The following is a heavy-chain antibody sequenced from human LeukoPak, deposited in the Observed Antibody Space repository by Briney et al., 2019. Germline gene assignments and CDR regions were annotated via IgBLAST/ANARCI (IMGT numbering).Heavy chain of an antibody. Sequence: GGSLRLSCAAWGFTVSSNYMRWVREARGEGVEGVSVMYSGGSTYYGDCGEGRFNISRDNSKNTLYLQMNSLRAEDTAVYYCARGTPPDSWELLDYWGQGTLVTVSS. V-gene: IGHV3-66*02. J-gene: IGHJ4*02. CDR3: ARGTPPDSWELLDY. CDR1: GFTVSSNY. CDR2: MYSGGST. D-gene: IGHD1-26*01.